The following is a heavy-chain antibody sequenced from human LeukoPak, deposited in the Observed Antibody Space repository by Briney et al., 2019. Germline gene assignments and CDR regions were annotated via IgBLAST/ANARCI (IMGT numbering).Heavy chain of an antibody. V-gene: IGHV3-49*03. J-gene: IGHJ4*02. Sequence: PGGSLRLSCTSSGFSFREFAVSWFRQAPGKGLEWIGFIRSSIYGGTPKAAASVKGRFIFSRDDSKGVAYLRMNSLKIEDTAMYYCSREWGNGNDIRPDCWGQGTLVTVSS. CDR2: IRSSIYGGTP. D-gene: IGHD1-1*01. CDR1: GFSFREFA. CDR3: SREWGNGNDIRPDC.